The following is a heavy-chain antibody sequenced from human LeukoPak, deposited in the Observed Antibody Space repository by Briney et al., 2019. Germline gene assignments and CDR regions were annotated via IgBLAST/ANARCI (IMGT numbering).Heavy chain of an antibody. Sequence: SETLSLTCAVYGGSFSGYYWSWIRQPPGKGLEWIGYIYYSGSTNYNPSLKSRVTISVDTSKNQFSLKLSSVTAADTAVYYCARDRTNPLLWFGELWGWFDPWGQGTLVTVSS. V-gene: IGHV4-59*01. CDR1: GGSFSGYY. CDR3: ARDRTNPLLWFGELWGWFDP. CDR2: IYYSGST. D-gene: IGHD3-10*01. J-gene: IGHJ5*02.